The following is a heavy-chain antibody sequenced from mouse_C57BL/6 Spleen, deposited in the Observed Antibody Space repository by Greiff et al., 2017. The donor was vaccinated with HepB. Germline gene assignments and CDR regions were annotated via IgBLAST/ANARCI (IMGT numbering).Heavy chain of an antibody. CDR3: ARDRGYYDYDGDAMDY. J-gene: IGHJ4*01. D-gene: IGHD2-4*01. CDR2: INYDGSST. V-gene: IGHV5-16*01. Sequence: EVHLVESEGGLVQPGSSMKLSCTASGFTFSDYYMAWVRQVPEKGLEWVANINYDGSSTYYLDSLKSRFIISRDNAKNILYLQMSSLKSEDTATYYCARDRGYYDYDGDAMDYWGQGTSVTVSS. CDR1: GFTFSDYY.